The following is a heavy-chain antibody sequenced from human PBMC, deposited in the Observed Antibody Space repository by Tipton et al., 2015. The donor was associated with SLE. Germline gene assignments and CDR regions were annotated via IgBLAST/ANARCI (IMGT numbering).Heavy chain of an antibody. J-gene: IGHJ4*02. CDR1: GFTFGDYT. CDR2: INSDGSST. V-gene: IGHV3-74*01. Sequence: SLRLSCTASGFTFGDYTMSWVRQAPGKGLVWVSRINSDGSSTSYADSVKGRFTISRDNAKNTLYLQMNSLRAEDTAVYYCARDRNRGGFDYWGQGTLVTVSS. D-gene: IGHD3-10*01. CDR3: ARDRNRGGFDY.